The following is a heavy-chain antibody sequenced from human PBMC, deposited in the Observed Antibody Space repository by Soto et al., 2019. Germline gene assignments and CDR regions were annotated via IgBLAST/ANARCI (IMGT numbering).Heavy chain of an antibody. CDR3: AGFAGHDILTGYEDHSRFYGMDV. D-gene: IGHD3-9*01. Sequence: QVQLQESGPGLVKPSQTLSLTCTVSGGSISSGGYYWSWIRQHPGKGLEWIGYIYYSGSTYYNPSLKSRVTLSVDTSKNQFSLKLSSVTAADTAVYYCAGFAGHDILTGYEDHSRFYGMDVWGQGTTVTVSS. CDR1: GGSISSGGYY. CDR2: IYYSGST. V-gene: IGHV4-31*03. J-gene: IGHJ6*02.